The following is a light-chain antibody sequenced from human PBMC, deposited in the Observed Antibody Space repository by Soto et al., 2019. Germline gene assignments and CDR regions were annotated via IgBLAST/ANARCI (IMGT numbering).Light chain of an antibody. CDR2: DVS. CDR3: SSYTRSSTLYVV. V-gene: IGLV2-14*01. CDR1: NSDVGGYNY. Sequence: QSALTQPASVSGSPGQSITISCTGTNSDVGGYNYVSWNQQHPGKAPELMIYDVSNRPSGVSNRFSGSKSGNTASLTISGFQAEDEADYYCSSYTRSSTLYVVFGGGTKVTVL. J-gene: IGLJ2*01.